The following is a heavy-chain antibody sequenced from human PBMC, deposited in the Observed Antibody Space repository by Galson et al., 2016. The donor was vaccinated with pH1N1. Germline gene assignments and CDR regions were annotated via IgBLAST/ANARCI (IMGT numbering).Heavy chain of an antibody. Sequence: SGGTFGSYGISWVRQAPGQGLEWMGGINPMGGINPIFKTSNYAQKFQGRVTITADESMSTAYMELRSLRSEDTAIYYCAKDRYFDTSGYYFESYYWGQGTLVTVSP. D-gene: IGHD3-22*01. CDR1: GGTFGSYG. V-gene: IGHV1-69*01. CDR2: INPMGGINPIFKTS. CDR3: AKDRYFDTSGYYFESYY. J-gene: IGHJ4*02.